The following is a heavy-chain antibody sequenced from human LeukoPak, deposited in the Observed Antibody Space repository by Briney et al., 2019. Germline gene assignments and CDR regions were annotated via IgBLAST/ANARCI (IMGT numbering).Heavy chain of an antibody. J-gene: IGHJ4*02. V-gene: IGHV3-64D*06. CDR1: GFTFSRYA. D-gene: IGHD3-10*01. CDR2: ISSNGGST. Sequence: GGSLTLSCSASGFTFSRYAMHWVRQAPGKGLEYVSAISSNGGSTYYAASVKGRFTISRDNSRNTLHLQMSSLRVEDTAVYYCVKDSSSGSFFDYWGQGTLVTVSS. CDR3: VKDSSSGSFFDY.